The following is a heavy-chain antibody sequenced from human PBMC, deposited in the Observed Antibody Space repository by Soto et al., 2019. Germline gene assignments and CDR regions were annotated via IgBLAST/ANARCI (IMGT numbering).Heavy chain of an antibody. V-gene: IGHV1-2*02. CDR2: INPNSQGT. CDR1: GYSFTNYY. J-gene: IGHJ5*02. Sequence: QEQLVQSGAEVKMPGASVKVSCKTSGYSFTNYYIHWVRQAPGQGLEWMGWINPNSQGTKYARKFQGRVTVTRDTSISIAHMELFRLRSDDTAIYYCARGSGGSSWRLNWFDPWGQGTLVTVSS. D-gene: IGHD6-13*01. CDR3: ARGSGGSSWRLNWFDP.